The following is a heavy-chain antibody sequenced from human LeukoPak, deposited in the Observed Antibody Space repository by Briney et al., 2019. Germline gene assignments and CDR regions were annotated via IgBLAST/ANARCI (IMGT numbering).Heavy chain of an antibody. CDR3: AREFNRGLPDY. J-gene: IGHJ4*02. CDR1: GFTFSSYG. D-gene: IGHD2-21*01. V-gene: IGHV3-30*03. Sequence: GGSLRLSCAASGFTFSSYGMHWVRQAPGKGLEWVAVISYDGSNKYYADSVKGRFTISRDNSKNTLYLQMSSLRAEDTAVYYCAREFNRGLPDYWGQGTLVTVPS. CDR2: ISYDGSNK.